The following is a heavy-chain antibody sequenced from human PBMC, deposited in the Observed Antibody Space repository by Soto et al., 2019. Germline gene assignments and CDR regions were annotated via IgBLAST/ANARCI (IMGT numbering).Heavy chain of an antibody. D-gene: IGHD3-9*01. J-gene: IGHJ5*02. V-gene: IGHV4-30-4*01. CDR2: ISYSGST. CDR3: ARGRGLYDILTGYPWFDP. Sequence: PSETLSLTCTVSGGSISSGEYYWTWIRQPPGKGLEWIGYISYSGSTHYSPSLKSRVTITVDTSKNQFSLKLSSVTAADTAVYYCARGRGLYDILTGYPWFDPWGQGTLVTVSS. CDR1: GGSISSGEYY.